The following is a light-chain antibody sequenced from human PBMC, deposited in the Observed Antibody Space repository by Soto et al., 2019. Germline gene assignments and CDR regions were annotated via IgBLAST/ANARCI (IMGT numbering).Light chain of an antibody. J-gene: IGKJ4*01. CDR1: QSVNSNS. V-gene: IGKV3-20*01. CDR2: AAS. CDR3: QQYGSSPLT. Sequence: EIVLTQSPGTLSLSPGKRATLSCGASQSVNSNSLAWYQQKPGQAPRLLFYAASNRATGVPDRFSGSGSGTDFTLTISRLEPEEFAVYHCQQYGSSPLTFGGGTKVEIK.